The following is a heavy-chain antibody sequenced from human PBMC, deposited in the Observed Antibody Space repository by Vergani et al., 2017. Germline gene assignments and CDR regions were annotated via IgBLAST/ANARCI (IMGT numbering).Heavy chain of an antibody. CDR1: GGSFSGYY. CDR2: INHSGST. V-gene: IGHV4-34*01. D-gene: IGHD3-3*01. Sequence: QVQLQQWGAGLLKPSETLSLTCAVYGGSFSGYYWSWIRQPPGKGLEWIGEINHSGSTNYNPSLKSRVTIAVDTSKNQFSLKLSSVTAADTAGYYCARVQELYDFWSGYRVRYYYYMDVWGKGTTVTVSS. J-gene: IGHJ6*03. CDR3: ARVQELYDFWSGYRVRYYYYMDV.